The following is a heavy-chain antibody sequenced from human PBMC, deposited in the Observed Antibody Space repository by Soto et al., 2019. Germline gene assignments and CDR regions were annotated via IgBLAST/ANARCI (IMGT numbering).Heavy chain of an antibody. V-gene: IGHV6-1*01. D-gene: IGHD6-13*01. CDR1: GDSVSSSSAA. Sequence: SQTLSLTCAISGDSVSSSSAAWNWIRQSPSRGLEWLGRTYYRSKWYNDYAGSVKSRITINPDTSKNQFSLQLNSVIPEDAAVYYCVRDRTANTWYDYWGQGTPVTVS. J-gene: IGHJ4*02. CDR2: TYYRSKWYN. CDR3: VRDRTANTWYDY.